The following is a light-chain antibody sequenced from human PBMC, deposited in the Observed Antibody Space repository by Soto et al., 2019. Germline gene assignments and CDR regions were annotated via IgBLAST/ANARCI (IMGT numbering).Light chain of an antibody. CDR3: GTWDTSLSAGV. V-gene: IGLV1-51*01. CDR1: NSNIGKNY. J-gene: IGLJ3*02. Sequence: QSVLTQPPSVSAAPGQEFTISCSGNNSNIGKNYVSWYQQIPGTAPKLLIYDNNKRPSGIPDRFSASKSGASATLGITGLQTGDEADYYCGTWDTSLSAGVFGGGTKLTVL. CDR2: DNN.